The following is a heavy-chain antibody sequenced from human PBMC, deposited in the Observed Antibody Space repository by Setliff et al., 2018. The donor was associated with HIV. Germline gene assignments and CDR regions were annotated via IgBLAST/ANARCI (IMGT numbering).Heavy chain of an antibody. CDR2: IIPSGST. CDR1: GGSFSGYY. V-gene: IGHV4-34*12. D-gene: IGHD3-3*01. Sequence: SETLSLTCAVYGGSFSGYYWSWIRQPPGKGLKWIGEIIPSGSTNYNPSLKSRVTISVDTSKNQFSLELTSVTAADTAVYYCARPLTTSFYFWGDALAIWGQGTMVTVSS. CDR3: ARPLTTSFYFWGDALAI. J-gene: IGHJ3*02.